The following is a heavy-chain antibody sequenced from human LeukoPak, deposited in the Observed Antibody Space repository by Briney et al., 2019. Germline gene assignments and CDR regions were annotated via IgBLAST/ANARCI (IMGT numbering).Heavy chain of an antibody. CDR3: ARDYPYYDFWSGYGPTAYVDY. CDR1: GFTFSSYW. CDR2: IKQDGSEK. Sequence: PGGSLRLSCAASGFTFSSYWMRWVRQAPGKGLEWVANIKQDGSEKYYVDSVKGRFTISRDNAKNSLYLQMNSLRAEDTAVYYCARDYPYYDFWSGYGPTAYVDYWGQGTLVTVSS. V-gene: IGHV3-7*01. D-gene: IGHD3-3*01. J-gene: IGHJ4*02.